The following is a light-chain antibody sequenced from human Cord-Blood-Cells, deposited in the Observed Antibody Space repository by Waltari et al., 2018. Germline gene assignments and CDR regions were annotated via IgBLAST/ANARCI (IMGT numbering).Light chain of an antibody. CDR1: SSDVGSYNL. V-gene: IGLV2-23*01. CDR2: EGS. J-gene: IGLJ3*02. CDR3: CSYAGSFWV. Sequence: QSALTQPASVSGSPGQSITISCTGTSSDVGSYNLVSWYQQHPGKAPKLMIYEGSKRPLGVSNRFSGSKAGNTASLTISWLQAEDEADYYCCSYAGSFWVFGGGTKLTVL.